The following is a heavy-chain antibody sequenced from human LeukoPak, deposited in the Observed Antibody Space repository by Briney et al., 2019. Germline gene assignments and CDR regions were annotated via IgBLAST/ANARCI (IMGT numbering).Heavy chain of an antibody. Sequence: SETLSLTRTVSGGSISSYYWSWIRQPPGKGLEWIGYIYSSGSTTYNPSLKSRVTISVDTSKNQFSLKLTSMTATDTAVYYCARGESYFDHWGQGTLVTVSS. CDR3: ARGESYFDH. CDR1: GGSISSYY. V-gene: IGHV4-59*01. J-gene: IGHJ4*02. CDR2: IYSSGST.